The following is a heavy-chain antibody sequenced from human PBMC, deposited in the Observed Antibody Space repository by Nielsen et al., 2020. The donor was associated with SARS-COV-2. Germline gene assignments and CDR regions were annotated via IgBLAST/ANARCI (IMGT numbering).Heavy chain of an antibody. Sequence: GGSLRLSCAASGFTVSSNYMSWVRQAPGKGLEWVSVIYSGGSTYYADSAKGRFTISRHNSKNTLYLQMNSLRAEDTAVYYCASAIVVVPAANYYGMDVWGQGTTVTVSS. V-gene: IGHV3-53*04. CDR1: GFTVSSNY. J-gene: IGHJ6*02. CDR2: IYSGGST. D-gene: IGHD2-2*01. CDR3: ASAIVVVPAANYYGMDV.